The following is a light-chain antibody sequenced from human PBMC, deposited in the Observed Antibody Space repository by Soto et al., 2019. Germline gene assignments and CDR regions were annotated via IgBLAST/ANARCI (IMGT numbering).Light chain of an antibody. CDR1: HHIGNY. J-gene: IGKJ4*01. Sequence: DIQMTQSPSSLSASVGDRVTLTCRASHHIGNYLNWYQQKPGEAPKLLIYDASDLQTEVPWRFSGDGYGTDFTFTITSLQPEDFATYFCQQYDSLPLTFGGGTKVDIK. CDR3: QQYDSLPLT. V-gene: IGKV1-33*01. CDR2: DAS.